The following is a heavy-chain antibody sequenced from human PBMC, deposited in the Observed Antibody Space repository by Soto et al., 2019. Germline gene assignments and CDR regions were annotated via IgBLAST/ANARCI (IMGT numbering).Heavy chain of an antibody. CDR1: GCTFSSYA. J-gene: IGHJ4*02. V-gene: IGHV1-69*06. CDR3: ARGGYYGSGSYSVCDY. CDR2: IIPIFGTA. D-gene: IGHD3-10*01. Sequence: GASVKVSCKASGCTFSSYAISWVRQAPGQGLEWMGGIIPIFGTANYAQKFQGRVTITADKSTSTAYMELSSLRSEDTAVYYCARGGYYGSGSYSVCDYWGQGTLVTVSS.